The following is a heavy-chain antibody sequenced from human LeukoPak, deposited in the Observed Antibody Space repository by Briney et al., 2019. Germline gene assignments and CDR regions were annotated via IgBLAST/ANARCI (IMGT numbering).Heavy chain of an antibody. CDR1: GGSISSGSYY. V-gene: IGHV4-61*02. D-gene: IGHD3-10*01. CDR3: ARDLMSRDYYGSGLNWFDP. Sequence: PSETLSLTCTVSGGSISSGSYYWRWIRQPAGEGLEWVGRIYSSGNTIYNPSLKSRVTMSVDTSKNQFSLKLSSVTAADTAVYYCARDLMSRDYYGSGLNWFDPWGQGTLVTVSS. J-gene: IGHJ5*02. CDR2: IYSSGNT.